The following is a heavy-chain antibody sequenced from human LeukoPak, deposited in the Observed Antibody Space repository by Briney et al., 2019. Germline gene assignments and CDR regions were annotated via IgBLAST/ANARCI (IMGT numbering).Heavy chain of an antibody. D-gene: IGHD3-3*01. CDR3: ARLIWSGYYLPDY. Sequence: SETLPLTCAVYGGSFSGYYWSWIRRPPGKGLEWIGEINHSGSANYNPSLKSRVTISVDTSKNQFSLKLSSVTAADTAVYYCARLIWSGYYLPDYWGQGTLVTVSS. V-gene: IGHV4-34*01. J-gene: IGHJ4*02. CDR1: GGSFSGYY. CDR2: INHSGSA.